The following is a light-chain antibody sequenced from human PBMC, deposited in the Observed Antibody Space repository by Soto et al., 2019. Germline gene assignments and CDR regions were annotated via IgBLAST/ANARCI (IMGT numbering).Light chain of an antibody. CDR1: QSVSRNY. V-gene: IGKV3-20*01. CDR3: QQYGSSPPYT. J-gene: IGKJ2*01. Sequence: EIVLTQSPGTLSLSPGERATLFCRASQSVSRNYLARYQQKPGQAPRLLIYGASNRATDIPDRFSGSGPGTNFTLTISRLEPEDFAVYYCQQYGSSPPYTFGQGTKLEIK. CDR2: GAS.